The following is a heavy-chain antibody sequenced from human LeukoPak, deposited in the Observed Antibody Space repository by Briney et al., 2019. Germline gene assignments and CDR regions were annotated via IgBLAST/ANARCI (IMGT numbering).Heavy chain of an antibody. D-gene: IGHD6-13*01. CDR2: IYHSGST. CDR3: ATGYSSTWYYFDY. V-gene: IGHV4-61*01. CDR1: GDPISGYSDYTNYK. Sequence: PSETLSLTCSVSGDPISGYSDYTNYKWTWIRQPPGNGLEWIGYIYHSGSTNYNPSLKSRVTISVDTSKSQFSLKLSSVTAADTAVYYCATGYSSTWYYFDYWGQGTLVTVSS. J-gene: IGHJ4*02.